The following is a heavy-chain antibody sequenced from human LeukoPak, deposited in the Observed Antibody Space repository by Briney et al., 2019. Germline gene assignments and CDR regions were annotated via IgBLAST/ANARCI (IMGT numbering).Heavy chain of an antibody. CDR1: GFTFDDYG. CDR3: AKDQVANLEDSSGYYAN. CDR2: INWNGGST. J-gene: IGHJ4*02. Sequence: GGSLRLSCAASGFTFDDYGMSWVRQAPGRGLEWVSGINWNGGSTGYADSVKGRFTISRDNAKNSLYLQMNSLRAEDTAVYYCAKDQVANLEDSSGYYANWGQGTLVTVSS. D-gene: IGHD3-22*01. V-gene: IGHV3-20*04.